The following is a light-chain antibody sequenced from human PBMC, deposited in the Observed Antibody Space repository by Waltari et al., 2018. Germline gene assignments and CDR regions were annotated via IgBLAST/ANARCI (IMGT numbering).Light chain of an antibody. CDR2: GNN. Sequence: SVLAHPPSVSGAPGPRVTISCTGSSSNIGAGYDVHWYLQLPGTAPKLLIYGNNNRPSGVPDRFSGSKSGTSAFLAITGLQAEDEADYYCQSYDSSLSGFVLFGGGTKLTVL. CDR1: SSNIGAGYD. V-gene: IGLV1-40*01. CDR3: QSYDSSLSGFVL. J-gene: IGLJ2*01.